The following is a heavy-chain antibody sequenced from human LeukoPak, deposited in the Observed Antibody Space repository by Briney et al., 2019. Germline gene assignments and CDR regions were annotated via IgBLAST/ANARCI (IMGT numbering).Heavy chain of an antibody. Sequence: KPSETLSLTCTVSGGSISRYYWSWIRQPPGKGLEWIGYIYYSGSTNYNPSLKSRVTISVDTSKNQFSLKLSSVTAADTAVYYCARTLSFDGYSDYWGQGTLVTVSS. CDR2: IYYSGST. CDR3: ARTLSFDGYSDY. V-gene: IGHV4-59*01. D-gene: IGHD5-24*01. CDR1: GGSISRYY. J-gene: IGHJ4*02.